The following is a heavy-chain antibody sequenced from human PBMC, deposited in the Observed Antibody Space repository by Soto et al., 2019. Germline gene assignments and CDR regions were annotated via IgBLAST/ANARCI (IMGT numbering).Heavy chain of an antibody. V-gene: IGHV2-5*02. CDR3: VHRLSTYGLHY. CDR2: NLWDDEK. Sequence: QITLKESGPSLVKPTQTLTLTCTFSGFSLRTSGVGVGWIRQPPGQALEWLALNLWDDEKRYSPLLKSRLTITKDASKNQVVLTMTTMDPVDTATYCCVHRLSTYGLHYWGQGSLVTVSS. J-gene: IGHJ4*02. D-gene: IGHD3-10*01. CDR1: GFSLRTSGVG.